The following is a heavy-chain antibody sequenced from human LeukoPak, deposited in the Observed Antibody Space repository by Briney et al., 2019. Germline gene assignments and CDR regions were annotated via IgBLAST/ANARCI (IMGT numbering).Heavy chain of an antibody. CDR3: AGVGRVAAAGGVQKGYYYYMDV. V-gene: IGHV3-74*01. CDR1: GFTFSSYW. J-gene: IGHJ6*03. D-gene: IGHD6-13*01. Sequence: GGSLRLSCAASGFTFSSYWMHWVRQAPGKGLVWVSRINSDGSSTSYADSVKGRFTISRDNAKNTLYLQMNSLRAEDTAVYYCAGVGRVAAAGGVQKGYYYYMDVWGKGTTVTVS. CDR2: INSDGSST.